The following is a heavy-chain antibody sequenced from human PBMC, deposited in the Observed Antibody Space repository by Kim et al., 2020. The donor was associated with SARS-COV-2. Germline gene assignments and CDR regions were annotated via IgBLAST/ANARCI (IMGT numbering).Heavy chain of an antibody. CDR2: ILNKRSSYTT. CDR3: AIDISGPYANY. CDR1: GFTFSDYF. V-gene: IGHV3-72*01. J-gene: IGHJ4*02. D-gene: IGHD1-26*01. Sequence: GGSLRLSCAASGFTFSDYFMDWVRQAPGKGLEWIGRILNKRSSYTTQYAASVKGRFTISRDDSKNSLYLQMNSLKTEDTAMYFCAIDISGPYANYWGQGTPVTVSS.